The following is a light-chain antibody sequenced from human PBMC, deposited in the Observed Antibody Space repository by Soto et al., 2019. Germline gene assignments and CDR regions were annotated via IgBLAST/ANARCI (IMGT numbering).Light chain of an antibody. Sequence: EIELTQSACTLSLSPGESATHSCTASQSVTSTYLAWYQQRPGQSPRLLIFAAYSRAAGVPDRFSGSGSGTDFTLTISRLEPGDFAVYYCQHYGNSPQTFGQGTKVDIK. CDR2: AAY. CDR3: QHYGNSPQT. V-gene: IGKV3-20*01. CDR1: QSVTSTY. J-gene: IGKJ1*01.